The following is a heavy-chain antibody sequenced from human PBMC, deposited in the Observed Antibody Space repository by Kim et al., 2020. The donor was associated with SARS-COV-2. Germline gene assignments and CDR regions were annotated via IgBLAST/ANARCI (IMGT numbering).Heavy chain of an antibody. CDR2: IYYSGST. CDR3: ARLKGTSITIFGVVIMGYCFDY. D-gene: IGHD3-3*01. V-gene: IGHV4-39*01. CDR1: GGSISSSSYY. J-gene: IGHJ4*02. Sequence: SETLSLTCTVSGGSISSSSYYWGWIRQPPGKGLEWIGSIYYSGSTYYNPSLKSRVTISVDTSKNQFSLKLSSVTAADTAVYYCARLKGTSITIFGVVIMGYCFDYWGQGTLVTVSS.